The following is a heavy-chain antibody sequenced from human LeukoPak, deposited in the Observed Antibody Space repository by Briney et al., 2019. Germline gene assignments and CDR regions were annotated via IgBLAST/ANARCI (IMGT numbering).Heavy chain of an antibody. CDR2: IHYSGFT. CDR1: GGSISSYY. J-gene: IGHJ4*02. V-gene: IGHV4-59*01. Sequence: SETLSLTCSVSGGSISSYYWSWIRQPPGKGLEWIAYIHYSGFTNYNPSLKSRVTISVDTSKNQFSLKLNFVTAADTAVYYCARDLHGGNSGLGYWGQGTLVTVSS. D-gene: IGHD4-23*01. CDR3: ARDLHGGNSGLGY.